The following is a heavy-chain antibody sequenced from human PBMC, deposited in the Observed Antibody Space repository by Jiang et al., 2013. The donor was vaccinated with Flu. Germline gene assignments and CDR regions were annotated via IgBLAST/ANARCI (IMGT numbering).Heavy chain of an antibody. CDR2: IIPILGIA. J-gene: IGHJ6*01. CDR3: ARDSCSGGSCYPTYGMDV. V-gene: IGHV1-69*04. Sequence: SGAEVKKPGSSVKVSCKASGGTFSSYAISWVRQAPGQGLEWMGRIIPILGIANYAQKFQGRVTITADKSTSTAYMELSSLRSEDTAVYYCARDSCSGGSCYPTYGMDVWGQRDHGHRLL. CDR1: GGTFSSYA. D-gene: IGHD2-15*01.